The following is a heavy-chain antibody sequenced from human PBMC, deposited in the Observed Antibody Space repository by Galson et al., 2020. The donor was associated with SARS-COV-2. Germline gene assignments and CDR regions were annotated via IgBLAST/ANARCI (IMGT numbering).Heavy chain of an antibody. J-gene: IGHJ5*02. CDR2: ISSSGSTI. CDR3: ARDSGGAGRQFDP. Sequence: GGSLRLSCAASGFTFSSYEMNWVRQAPGKGLEWVSYISSSGSTIYYADSVKGRFTISRDNAKNSLYLQMNSLRAEDTAVYYCARDSGGAGRQFDPWGQGTLVTVSS. V-gene: IGHV3-48*03. D-gene: IGHD2-15*01. CDR1: GFTFSSYE.